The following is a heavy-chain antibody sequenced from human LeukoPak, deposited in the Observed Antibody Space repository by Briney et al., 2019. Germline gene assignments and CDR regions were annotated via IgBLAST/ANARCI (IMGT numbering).Heavy chain of an antibody. D-gene: IGHD3-22*01. Sequence: SVKVSCKASGGTFSSYAISWVRQAPGQGLEWMGGIIPIFGTANYAQKFQGRVTITADESTSTAYMELSSLRSDDTAVYYCARDYYDSSGYYYVFAYWGQGTLVTVSS. V-gene: IGHV1-69*13. CDR3: ARDYYDSSGYYYVFAY. CDR2: IIPIFGTA. J-gene: IGHJ4*02. CDR1: GGTFSSYA.